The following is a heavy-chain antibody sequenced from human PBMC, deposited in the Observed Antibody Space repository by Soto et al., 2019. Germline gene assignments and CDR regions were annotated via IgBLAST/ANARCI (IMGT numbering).Heavy chain of an antibody. Sequence: QVQLQQWGAGLLKPSETLSLTCAVYGGSFSGYYWHWIRQSPGKGLAWIGEIDHSGYASYNPSLKRRVTIFVDTSKNQFSLNMSSVTAADTAVYYCARVRDWFDPWGQGTLVTVSS. CDR1: GGSFSGYY. CDR2: IDHSGYA. V-gene: IGHV4-34*01. CDR3: ARVRDWFDP. J-gene: IGHJ5*02.